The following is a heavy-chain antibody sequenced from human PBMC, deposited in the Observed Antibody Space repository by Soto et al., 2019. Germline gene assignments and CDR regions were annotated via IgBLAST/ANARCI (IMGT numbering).Heavy chain of an antibody. CDR1: GYTFTNYA. CDR3: ARGTGSGMDV. V-gene: IGHV1-3*01. D-gene: IGHD3-10*01. CDR2: INAGNGNT. J-gene: IGHJ6*02. Sequence: VSVKVYCKASGYTFTNYAMHWVRQAPGQRLEWMGWINAGNGNTKYSQKFQGRVTITRDTSASTAYMELSSLRSEDTAVYYCARGTGSGMDVWGQGTTVTVSS.